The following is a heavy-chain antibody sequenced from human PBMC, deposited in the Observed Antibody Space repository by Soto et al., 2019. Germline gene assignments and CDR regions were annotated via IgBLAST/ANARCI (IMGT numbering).Heavy chain of an antibody. J-gene: IGHJ4*02. D-gene: IGHD5-12*01. CDR3: AGALVATNAFGS. V-gene: IGHV1-69*11. CDR2: IIPILRTA. CDR1: GDTFSSYG. Sequence: QVQVEQSGAEVKKPGSSVKVSCKASGDTFSSYGFTCVRQVPGQGLEWMGGIIPILRTANYAETFQGRVTITADESTSTAYMELSSLRSEDTAVYYCAGALVATNAFGSWGQGILVTVSS.